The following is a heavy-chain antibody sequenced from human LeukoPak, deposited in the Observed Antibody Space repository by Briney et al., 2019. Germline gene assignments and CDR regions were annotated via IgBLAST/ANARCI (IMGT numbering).Heavy chain of an antibody. J-gene: IGHJ3*02. D-gene: IGHD3-22*01. CDR1: GFTFSSYA. CDR3: AKDPTYYYDSSGYYVDAFDI. V-gene: IGHV3-23*01. Sequence: GGSLRLSCAASGFTFSSYAMSWVRQAPGKGLEWVSAISGSGGSTYYADSVKGRFTISRDNSTNTLYLQMNSLRAEDTAVYYCAKDPTYYYDSSGYYVDAFDIWGQGTMVTVSS. CDR2: ISGSGGST.